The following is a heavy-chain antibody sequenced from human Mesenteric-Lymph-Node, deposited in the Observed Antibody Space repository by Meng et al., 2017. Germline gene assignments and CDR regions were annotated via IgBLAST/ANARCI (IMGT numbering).Heavy chain of an antibody. V-gene: IGHV4-61*01. J-gene: IGHJ2*01. Sequence: VQLQASGPGLGRPSETLSLTCTVSGGSVSSGSYYWSWIRQPPGKGLEWIGYIYYSGSTNYNPSLKSRVTISVDTSKNQFSLKLSSVTAADTAVYYCARGQKGYFDLWGRGTLVTVSS. CDR3: ARGQKGYFDL. CDR2: IYYSGST. CDR1: GGSVSSGSYY.